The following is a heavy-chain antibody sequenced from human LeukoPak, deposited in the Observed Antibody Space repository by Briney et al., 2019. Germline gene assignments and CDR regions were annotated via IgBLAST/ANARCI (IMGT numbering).Heavy chain of an antibody. D-gene: IGHD5-18*01. CDR3: AKAVILGIQPWSQKYYFDY. CDR2: ISGSGGST. CDR1: GFTFSSYA. Sequence: GGSLRLSCAASGFTFSSYAMSWVRQAPGKGLEWVSAISGSGGSTYYADSVKGRFTISRDNSKNTLYLQMNSLRAEDTAVYYCAKAVILGIQPWSQKYYFDYWGQGTLVTVSS. V-gene: IGHV3-23*01. J-gene: IGHJ4*02.